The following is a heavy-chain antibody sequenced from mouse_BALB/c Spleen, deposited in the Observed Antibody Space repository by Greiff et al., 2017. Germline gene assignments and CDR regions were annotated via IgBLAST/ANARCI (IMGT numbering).Heavy chain of an antibody. Sequence: QVQLQQSGPELMKPGASVKISCKASGYSFTSYYMHWVKQRPGQGLEWIGNIYPSDSYTNYNQKFKDKATLTVDKSSSTAYMQLSSPTSEDSAVYYCTLYYGSSYGYWGQGTTLTVSS. J-gene: IGHJ2*01. CDR1: GYSFTSYY. CDR3: TLYYGSSYGY. D-gene: IGHD1-1*01. CDR2: IYPSDSYT. V-gene: IGHV1-69*02.